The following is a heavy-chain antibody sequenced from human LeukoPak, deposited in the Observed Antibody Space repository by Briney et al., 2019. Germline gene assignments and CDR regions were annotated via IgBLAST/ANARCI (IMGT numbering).Heavy chain of an antibody. CDR3: ARLGYYYDSSGYYPPFRY. Sequence: GESLKISFKGSGYSFTSYWIGWVRQMPGKGLEWMGIIYPGDSDTRYSPSFQGQVTISADKSISTAYLQWSSLKASDTAMYYCARLGYYYDSSGYYPPFRYWGQGTLVTVSS. D-gene: IGHD3-22*01. V-gene: IGHV5-51*01. CDR2: IYPGDSDT. CDR1: GYSFTSYW. J-gene: IGHJ4*02.